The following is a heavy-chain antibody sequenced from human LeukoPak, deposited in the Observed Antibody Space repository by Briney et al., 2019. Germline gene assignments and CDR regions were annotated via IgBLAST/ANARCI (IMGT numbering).Heavy chain of an antibody. D-gene: IGHD3-9*01. CDR3: ARDDILTGYPAGYFDY. CDR1: GGSISSGDYY. V-gene: IGHV4-30-4*01. Sequence: SETLSLTCTVSGGSISSGDYYWSWIRQPPGKGLEWIEYIYYSGSTYYNPSLKSRVTISVDTSKNQFSLKLSSVTAADTAVYYCARDDILTGYPAGYFDYWGQGTLVTVSS. J-gene: IGHJ4*02. CDR2: IYYSGST.